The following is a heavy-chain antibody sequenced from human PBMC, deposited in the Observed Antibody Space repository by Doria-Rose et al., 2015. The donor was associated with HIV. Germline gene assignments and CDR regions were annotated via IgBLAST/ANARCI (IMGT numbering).Heavy chain of an antibody. V-gene: IGHV2-26*01. CDR3: ARIKSSRWYHKYYFDF. Sequence: QESGPVLVKPTETLTLTCTVSGVSLSSPGMGVSWIRQPPGKALEWLANIFSDDERSYKTSLKSRLTTSRGTSKSQVVLTMTDMDLVDTATYYCARIKSSRWYHKYYFDFWGQGTLVIVSA. CDR2: IFSDDER. J-gene: IGHJ4*02. CDR1: GVSLSSPGMG. D-gene: IGHD6-13*01.